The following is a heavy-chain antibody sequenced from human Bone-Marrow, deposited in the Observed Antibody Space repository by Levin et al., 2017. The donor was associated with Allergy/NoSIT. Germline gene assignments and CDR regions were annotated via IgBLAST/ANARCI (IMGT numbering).Heavy chain of an antibody. CDR2: IHYSGYT. Sequence: SETLSLTCTVSGDSITNYYWSWIRQPPGKGLEWIGYIHYSGYTKHSPSLKNRVSLSVETSRNHFSLSLHSVTAADTAVYYCAGAYCGGDCYMRDYFYFGVDVWGQGTTVTVSS. V-gene: IGHV4-59*01. D-gene: IGHD2-21*02. J-gene: IGHJ6*02. CDR1: GDSITNYY. CDR3: AGAYCGGDCYMRDYFYFGVDV.